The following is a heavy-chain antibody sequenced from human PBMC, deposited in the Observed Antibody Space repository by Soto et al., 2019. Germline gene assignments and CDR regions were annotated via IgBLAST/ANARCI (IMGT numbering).Heavy chain of an antibody. V-gene: IGHV5-10-1*01. CDR3: ARDGYSGYDIGTGGY. CDR1: GYSFTSSW. Sequence: PGESLKISCKGSGYSFTSSWITWVRQMPGKGLEWMGHIDPSDSYINQSPSFQGHVTISTDKSISTVYLQWSSLAVSDTAVYYCARDGYSGYDIGTGGYWGQGTLVTVSS. CDR2: IDPSDSYI. J-gene: IGHJ4*02. D-gene: IGHD5-12*01.